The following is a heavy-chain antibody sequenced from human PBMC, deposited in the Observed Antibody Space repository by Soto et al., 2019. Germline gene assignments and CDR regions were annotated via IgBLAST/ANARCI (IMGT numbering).Heavy chain of an antibody. Sequence: ASVKVSCKASGYTFTSYGISWVRQAPGQGLEWMGWISAYNGNTNYAQKLQGRVTMTTDTSTSTAYMELRSLRSDDTAVYYRARDLGYGSGSYYNNYYYYGMDVWGQGTTVTVSS. V-gene: IGHV1-18*04. CDR3: ARDLGYGSGSYYNNYYYYGMDV. CDR1: GYTFTSYG. J-gene: IGHJ6*02. D-gene: IGHD3-10*01. CDR2: ISAYNGNT.